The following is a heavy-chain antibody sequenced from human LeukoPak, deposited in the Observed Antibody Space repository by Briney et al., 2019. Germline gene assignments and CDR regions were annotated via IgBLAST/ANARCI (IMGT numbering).Heavy chain of an antibody. V-gene: IGHV3-74*01. J-gene: IGHJ4*02. D-gene: IGHD6-19*01. CDR3: ATKQWLAPPPDS. Sequence: GGSLRLSCAASGFTFSKYWMRWVRQAPGKGLESVSRINTDGTVTTYADSVKGRFTVSRDTADNTMFLQMNSVRDEDTAVYYCATKQWLAPPPDSWGQGTPVTVSS. CDR2: INTDGTVT. CDR1: GFTFSKYW.